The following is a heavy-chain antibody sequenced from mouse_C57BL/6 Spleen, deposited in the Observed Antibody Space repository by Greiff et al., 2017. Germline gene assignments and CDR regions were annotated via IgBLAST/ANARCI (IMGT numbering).Heavy chain of an antibody. CDR3: ARSYDGYLYYFDY. CDR1: GYAFSSSW. D-gene: IGHD2-3*01. Sequence: VQLQQSGAELVKPGASVKISCKASGYAFSSSWMNWVKQRPGKGLEWIGQIYPGDGDTNYNGKFKGKATLTADKSSSTAYMQLSSLTSEDSAVYFCARSYDGYLYYFDYWGQGTTLTVSS. CDR2: IYPGDGDT. J-gene: IGHJ2*01. V-gene: IGHV1-80*01.